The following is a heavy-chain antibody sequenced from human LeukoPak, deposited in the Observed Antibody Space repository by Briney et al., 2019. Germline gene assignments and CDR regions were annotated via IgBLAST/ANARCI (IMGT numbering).Heavy chain of an antibody. Sequence: GGSLRLSCAASGITLRNSAMSWVRQAPGKGLEWVSAISGTGDSTYYADSVKGRFTISRDNSKNTLYLQMNSLRAEDTALYYCAKDPGTYYYDSSYYTGWGQGTLVTVSS. CDR1: GITLRNSA. J-gene: IGHJ4*02. CDR2: ISGTGDST. V-gene: IGHV3-23*01. D-gene: IGHD3-22*01. CDR3: AKDPGTYYYDSSYYTG.